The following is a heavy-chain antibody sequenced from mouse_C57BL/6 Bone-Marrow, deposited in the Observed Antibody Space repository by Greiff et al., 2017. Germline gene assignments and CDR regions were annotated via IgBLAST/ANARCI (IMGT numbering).Heavy chain of an antibody. CDR2: ISDGGSYT. J-gene: IGHJ4*01. Sequence: EVKVVESGGGLVKPGGSLKLSCAASGFTFSSYAMSWVRQTPEKRLEWVATISDGGSYTYYPDNVKGRFTISRDNAKNNLYLQMSHLKSEDTAMYYCASFYDGYPYAMDYWGQGTSVTVSS. V-gene: IGHV5-4*03. CDR1: GFTFSSYA. D-gene: IGHD2-3*01. CDR3: ASFYDGYPYAMDY.